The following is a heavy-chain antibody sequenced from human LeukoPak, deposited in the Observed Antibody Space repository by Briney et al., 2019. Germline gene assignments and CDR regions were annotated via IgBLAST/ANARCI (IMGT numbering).Heavy chain of an antibody. V-gene: IGHV3-33*08. Sequence: GGSLRLSCSASGFTFSSYAMHWVRQAPGKGLEWVAVIWYDGSNKYYADSVKGRFTISRDNSKNTLYLQMNSLRAEDTAVYYCARANSLGNYDHGPRYYYYGMEVWGQGTTVTVSS. CDR2: IWYDGSNK. J-gene: IGHJ6*02. CDR3: ARANSLGNYDHGPRYYYYGMEV. D-gene: IGHD3-3*01. CDR1: GFTFSSYA.